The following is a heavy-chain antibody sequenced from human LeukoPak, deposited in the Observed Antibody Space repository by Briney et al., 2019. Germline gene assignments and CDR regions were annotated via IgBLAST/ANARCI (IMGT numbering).Heavy chain of an antibody. CDR3: AKAKGLLTAFDY. CDR1: GFTFSRNG. Sequence: GGSLRLSCAASGFTFSRNGMHWVRQAPGKGLEWVAVISFDGTNTYYADSVKGRFTISRDNSKNTLYLQMNSVRPEDTAVYYCAKAKGLLTAFDYWGQGTLVTVSS. J-gene: IGHJ4*02. CDR2: ISFDGTNT. V-gene: IGHV3-30*18. D-gene: IGHD1-14*01.